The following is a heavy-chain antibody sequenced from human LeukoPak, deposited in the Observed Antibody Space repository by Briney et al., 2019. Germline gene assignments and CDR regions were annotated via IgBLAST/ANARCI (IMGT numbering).Heavy chain of an antibody. CDR3: ARGVAGYSSSWSSHYYSYMDV. J-gene: IGHJ6*03. CDR1: GYTFTSYD. V-gene: IGHV1-8*03. Sequence: ASVKVSCKASGYTFTSYDINWVRQATGQGLEWIGWMNPNSGNTGYAQKFQGRVTITRNTSISTAYMELSSLRSEDTAVYYCARGVAGYSSSWSSHYYSYMDVWGKGTTVTVSS. CDR2: MNPNSGNT. D-gene: IGHD6-13*01.